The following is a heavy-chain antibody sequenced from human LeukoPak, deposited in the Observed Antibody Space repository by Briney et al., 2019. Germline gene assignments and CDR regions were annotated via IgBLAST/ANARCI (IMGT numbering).Heavy chain of an antibody. D-gene: IGHD2-15*01. CDR1: GGSISSYY. Sequence: KPSETLSLTCTVSGGSISSYYWSWIRQPPGKGLEWIGYIYYSGSTNYNPSLKSRVTMSVDTSKNQFSLKLTSVTAADTAVYYCARQYCGGGSCYNFDYWGQGTLVTVSS. V-gene: IGHV4-59*08. J-gene: IGHJ4*02. CDR3: ARQYCGGGSCYNFDY. CDR2: IYYSGST.